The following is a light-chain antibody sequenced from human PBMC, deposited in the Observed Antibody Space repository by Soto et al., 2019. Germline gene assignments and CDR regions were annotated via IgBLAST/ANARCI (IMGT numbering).Light chain of an antibody. CDR3: SSYTTSNTRQIV. J-gene: IGLJ1*01. CDR2: DVS. Sequence: QSALTQPAPVSGSPGQSITISCTGTSSDVGGYNYVSWYQHHPGKAPKLMIYDVSNRPSGVSNLFSGSKSGNTASLTISWLQPEDEADYYCSSYTTSNTRQIVLGTGTKVTVL. CDR1: SSDVGGYNY. V-gene: IGLV2-14*03.